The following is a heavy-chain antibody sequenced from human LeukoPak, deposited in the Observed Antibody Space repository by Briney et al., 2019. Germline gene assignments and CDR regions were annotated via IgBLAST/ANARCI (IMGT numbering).Heavy chain of an antibody. J-gene: IGHJ5*02. CDR1: GGTFSSYA. D-gene: IGHD6-19*01. CDR3: ARDALAVAGPFDP. V-gene: IGHV1-69*13. Sequence: SVKVSCKASGGTFSSYAISWVRQAPGQGLEWMGGIIPIFGTANYAQKFQGRVTITADESTSTAYMELSSLRSEDTAVYYCARDALAVAGPFDPWGQGTLVTVSS. CDR2: IIPIFGTA.